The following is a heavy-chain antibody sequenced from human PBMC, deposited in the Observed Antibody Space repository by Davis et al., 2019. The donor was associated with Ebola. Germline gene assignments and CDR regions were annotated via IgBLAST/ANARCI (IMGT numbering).Heavy chain of an antibody. D-gene: IGHD3-16*01. J-gene: IGHJ4*02. Sequence: PSETLSLTCIVSDASLSGESYYWSWIRQPPGKGLEWIGHIHSGGSTNYNPSLRSRLTISVDTSNNQFSLKLSSMTAADTAVYYCARGGGGFDPFDYWGQGTLVTVSS. CDR3: ARGGGGFDPFDY. V-gene: IGHV4-61*01. CDR2: IHSGGST. CDR1: DASLSGESYY.